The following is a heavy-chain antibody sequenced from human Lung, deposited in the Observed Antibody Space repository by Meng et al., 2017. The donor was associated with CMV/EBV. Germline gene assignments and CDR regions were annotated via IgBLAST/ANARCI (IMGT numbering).Heavy chain of an antibody. CDR1: GYTFTEYA. V-gene: IGHV1-3*01. J-gene: IGHJ5*01. CDR2: INVDSGNT. Sequence: SCKTSGYTFTEYALQWVRQAPGQRLEWMGWINVDSGNTKYSQNFQGRLTITRDTSATTAYMELSSLRSEDTAVYYCARDVCGGYDSWGQGTLVTVSS. D-gene: IGHD2-21*01. CDR3: ARDVCGGYDS.